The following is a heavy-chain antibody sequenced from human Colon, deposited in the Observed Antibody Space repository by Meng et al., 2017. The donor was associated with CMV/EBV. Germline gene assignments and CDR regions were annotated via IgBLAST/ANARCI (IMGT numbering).Heavy chain of an antibody. J-gene: IGHJ6*02. CDR3: ARGIAGPTIFGNGMDI. D-gene: IGHD3-3*01. CDR2: IKEDGSGQ. CDR1: GFTYTLFW. V-gene: IGHV3-7*05. Sequence: GESLKISCAASGFTYTLFWMTWVRQAPGKGLEWVANIKEDGSGQWYVDSVKGRFTISRDNSKNTLYLQMNSLRAEDTAVYFCARGIAGPTIFGNGMDIWGQGTTVTVSS.